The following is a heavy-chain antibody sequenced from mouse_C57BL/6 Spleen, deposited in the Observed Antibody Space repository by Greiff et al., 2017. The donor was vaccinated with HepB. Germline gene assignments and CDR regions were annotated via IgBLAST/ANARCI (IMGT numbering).Heavy chain of an antibody. D-gene: IGHD1-1*01. CDR3: ARGYYYGRGDY. CDR2: INPNNGGT. J-gene: IGHJ2*01. CDR1: GYTFTDYY. V-gene: IGHV1-26*01. Sequence: EVQLQQSGPELVKPGASVKISCKASGYTFTDYYMNWVKQSHGKSLEWIGDINPNNGGTSYNQKFKGKATLTVDKSSSTAYMELRSLTSEDSAVYYCARGYYYGRGDYWGQGTTLTVSS.